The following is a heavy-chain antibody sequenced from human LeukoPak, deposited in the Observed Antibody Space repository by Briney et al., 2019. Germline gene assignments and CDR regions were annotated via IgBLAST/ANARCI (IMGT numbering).Heavy chain of an antibody. D-gene: IGHD3-22*01. CDR1: GFTFSSYG. CDR2: ISYDGSNK. CDR3: AKNFDSSGYYGAYNWFDP. V-gene: IGHV3-30*18. J-gene: IGHJ5*02. Sequence: GVSLRLSCAASGFTFSSYGMHWVRQAPGMGLEWVAVISYDGSNKYYADSVKGRFTISRDNSKNTLYLQMNSLRAEDTAVYYCAKNFDSSGYYGAYNWFDPWGQGTLVTVSS.